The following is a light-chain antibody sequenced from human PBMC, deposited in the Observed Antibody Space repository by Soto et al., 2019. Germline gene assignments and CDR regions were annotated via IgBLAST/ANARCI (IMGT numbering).Light chain of an antibody. CDR3: PSYDRSLPYVV. CDR2: GNS. Sequence: QSVLTQPPSVSGAPGQRVTISCTGSTSNMGAGYGVHWYQHLPGTAPKLLMYGNSIRPSGVPDRFSGSKSGTSASLAITGPQAVVHADYYSPSYDRSLPYVVFGGGTKLTVL. J-gene: IGLJ2*01. V-gene: IGLV1-40*01. CDR1: TSNMGAGYG.